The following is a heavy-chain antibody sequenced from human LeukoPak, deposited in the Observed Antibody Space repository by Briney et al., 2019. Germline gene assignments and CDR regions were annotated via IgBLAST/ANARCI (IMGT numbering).Heavy chain of an antibody. D-gene: IGHD6-19*01. CDR2: MYLGGTT. V-gene: IGHV4-4*02. J-gene: IGHJ4*02. CDR3: AGLEGRYSTDWFYFFDY. Sequence: SETLSLTCIVSGGSISSLNLWSWLRQPPGKGLEWIGEMYLGGTTNFNPSLKSRVTILIDKTKNQLSLQLTSVTAADTAVYYCAGLEGRYSTDWFYFFDYWGQGALVTVSS. CDR1: GGSISSLNL.